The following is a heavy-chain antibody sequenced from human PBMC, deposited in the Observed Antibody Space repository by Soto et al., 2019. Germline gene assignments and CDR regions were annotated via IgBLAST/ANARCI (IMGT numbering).Heavy chain of an antibody. J-gene: IGHJ3*02. V-gene: IGHV2-5*01. CDR2: IYWNDDK. CDR1: GFSLSTSGVG. CDR3: ARGIAAAGVDAFDI. D-gene: IGHD6-13*01. Sequence: SGPTLVKPTQTLTLTCTFSGFSLSTSGVGVGWIRQPPGKALEWLALIYWNDDKRYSPSLKSRLTITKDTSKNQVVLTMTNMDPVDTATYYCARGIAAAGVDAFDIWGQGTMVTVSS.